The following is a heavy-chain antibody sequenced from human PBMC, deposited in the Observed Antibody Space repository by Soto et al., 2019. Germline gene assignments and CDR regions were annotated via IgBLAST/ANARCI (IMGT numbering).Heavy chain of an antibody. Sequence: QVQLVESGGGVVKPGRSLRLSCAASGFTFSSYGMHWVRQAPGKGLEWVAVISYDGSNKYYADSVKGRFTISRDNSKNTLYLQMNSLRAEDTAVYYCAKDLRVDWGTVTTSSGVIDYWGQGTLVTVSS. CDR2: ISYDGSNK. CDR3: AKDLRVDWGTVTTSSGVIDY. V-gene: IGHV3-30*18. D-gene: IGHD4-17*01. CDR1: GFTFSSYG. J-gene: IGHJ4*02.